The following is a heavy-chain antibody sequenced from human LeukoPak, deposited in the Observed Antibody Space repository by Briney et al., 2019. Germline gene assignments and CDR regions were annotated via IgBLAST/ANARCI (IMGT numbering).Heavy chain of an antibody. V-gene: IGHV4-34*01. Sequence: PSETLSLTCAVYGGSFSGYYWSWIRQPPGQGLDWIGEINHSGSTNYNPSLKSRVTISVDTSKNQFSLKLSSVTAADTAVYYCARGGLVVVAATANWFDPWGQGTLVTVSS. CDR2: INHSGST. J-gene: IGHJ5*02. CDR1: GGSFSGYY. CDR3: ARGGLVVVAATANWFDP. D-gene: IGHD2-15*01.